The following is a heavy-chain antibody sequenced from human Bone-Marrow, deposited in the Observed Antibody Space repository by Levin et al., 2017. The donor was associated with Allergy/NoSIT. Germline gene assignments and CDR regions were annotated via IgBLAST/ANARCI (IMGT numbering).Heavy chain of an antibody. D-gene: IGHD3-16*01. J-gene: IGHJ6*03. Sequence: GESLKISCKASGYTFTGYYMHWVRQAPGQGLEWMGWINPNSGGTNYAQKFQGRVTMTRDTSISTAYMELSRLRSDDTALYYCARDMGAGSYYDYYMDVWGKGTTVTVSS. CDR2: INPNSGGT. CDR1: GYTFTGYY. V-gene: IGHV1-2*02. CDR3: ARDMGAGSYYDYYMDV.